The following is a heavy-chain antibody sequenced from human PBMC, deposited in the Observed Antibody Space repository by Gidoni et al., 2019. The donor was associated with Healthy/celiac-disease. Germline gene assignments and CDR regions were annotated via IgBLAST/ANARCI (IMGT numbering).Heavy chain of an antibody. D-gene: IGHD1-26*01. CDR1: GGSISSSSYY. CDR2: IYYSGST. Sequence: QPPLQESGPGLVKPSENLSLPCTVSGGSISSSSYYWGWIRQPPGKGLEWIGSIYYSGSTYYNPSLKSRVTISVDTSKNQFSLKLSSVTAADTAVYYCARDSYQVGATNYWGQGTLVTVSS. CDR3: ARDSYQVGATNY. V-gene: IGHV4-39*07. J-gene: IGHJ4*02.